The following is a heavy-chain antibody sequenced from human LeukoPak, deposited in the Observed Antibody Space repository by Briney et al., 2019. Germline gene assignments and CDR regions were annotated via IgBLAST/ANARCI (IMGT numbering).Heavy chain of an antibody. D-gene: IGHD5-24*01. Sequence: GGFLRLSCAASGFTFDNYGLSWVRQAPGKGLEWVSAISGSGGNTYYAGSVKGRFTISRDISMNKLYLQMNTLRVEDTAVYYCAKGPKLGDGFHCDSWGQGTLVTVSS. V-gene: IGHV3-23*01. CDR3: AKGPKLGDGFHCDS. CDR2: ISGSGGNT. J-gene: IGHJ4*02. CDR1: GFTFDNYG.